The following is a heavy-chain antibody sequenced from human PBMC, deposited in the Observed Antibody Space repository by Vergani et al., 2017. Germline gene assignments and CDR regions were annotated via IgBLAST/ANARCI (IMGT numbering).Heavy chain of an antibody. CDR1: GASIRSSNYY. Sequence: QLQLQESGPELVKPSATLSLTCRVSGASIRSSNYYWGWIRQPPGKGLEWIASIYYSGGTYYTPSLKSRVTISVDTSKNQFSLKLSSVTAAYTAVYFCARHSTVEWLVKLGWIDPWGQGILVTVSS. J-gene: IGHJ5*02. CDR3: ARHSTVEWLVKLGWIDP. V-gene: IGHV4-39*01. CDR2: IYYSGGT. D-gene: IGHD6-19*01.